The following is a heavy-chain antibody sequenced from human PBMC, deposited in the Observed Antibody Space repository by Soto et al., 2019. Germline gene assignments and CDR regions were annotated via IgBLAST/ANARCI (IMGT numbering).Heavy chain of an antibody. CDR2: IYYSGST. V-gene: IGHV4-61*01. Sequence: NPSETLSLTCTVSGGSVSSGSYYWSWIRQPPGKGLEWIGYIYYSGSTNYNPSLKSRVTISVDTSKNQFSLKLRFVTAADTAVYYCARGLVGATHFYYNGMDVWGQGTTVTVSS. D-gene: IGHD1-26*01. CDR1: GGSVSSGSYY. CDR3: ARGLVGATHFYYNGMDV. J-gene: IGHJ6*02.